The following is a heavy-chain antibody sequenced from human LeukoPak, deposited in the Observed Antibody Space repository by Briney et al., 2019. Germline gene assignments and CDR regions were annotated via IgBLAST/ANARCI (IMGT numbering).Heavy chain of an antibody. CDR1: GGSISSYY. Sequence: SETLSLTCTVSGGSISSYYWSWIRQPAGKGLEWIGRIYTSGSTNYNPSLKSRVTMSVDTSKNQFSLKLSSVTAADTAVYYCARGSIVVVPAAIHEAFDIWGQGTMVTVSS. CDR3: ARGSIVVVPAAIHEAFDI. J-gene: IGHJ3*02. V-gene: IGHV4-4*07. CDR2: IYTSGST. D-gene: IGHD2-2*01.